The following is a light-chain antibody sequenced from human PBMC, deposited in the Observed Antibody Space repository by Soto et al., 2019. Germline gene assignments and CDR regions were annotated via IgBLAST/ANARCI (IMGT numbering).Light chain of an antibody. Sequence: QSLLTQPASVSGSPGQSITISCTGTRSDIGAYNFVSWYQQHPGEGPKLILYDVNVRPSGVSNRFSGSKSGNTASLTISGLQAEDEADYYCTSWTTSTTMIFGGGTKVTVL. CDR1: RSDIGAYNF. CDR3: TSWTTSTTMI. CDR2: DVN. J-gene: IGLJ2*01. V-gene: IGLV2-14*03.